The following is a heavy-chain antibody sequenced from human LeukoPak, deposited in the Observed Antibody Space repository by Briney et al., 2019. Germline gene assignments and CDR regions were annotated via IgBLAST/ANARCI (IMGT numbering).Heavy chain of an antibody. V-gene: IGHV4-31*03. CDR3: ARAGYYDSSMGTDF. CDR2: IYHSGST. Sequence: SETLSLTCTVSGGSISSSFNYWAWIRQHPGKGLEWIGYIYHSGSTYYNPSLKSRLTLSIDTSKNQFSLKLSSVTAADTTVYYCARAGYYDSSMGTDFWGQGTLVTVSS. CDR1: GGSISSSFNY. J-gene: IGHJ4*02. D-gene: IGHD3-22*01.